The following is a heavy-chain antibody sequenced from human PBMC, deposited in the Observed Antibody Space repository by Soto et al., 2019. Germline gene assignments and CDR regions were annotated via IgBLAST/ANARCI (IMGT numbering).Heavy chain of an antibody. D-gene: IGHD3-3*01. CDR1: GFTVSSNY. CDR3: ARDGYYDFWSGYRVDGMDV. CDR2: IYSGGST. J-gene: IGHJ6*02. Sequence: EVQLVESGGGLIQPGGSLRLSCAASGFTVSSNYMSWVRQAPGKGLEWVSVIYSGGSTYYADSVKGRFTISRDNSKNTLYLQMNSLRGEDTAVYYCARDGYYDFWSGYRVDGMDVWGQGTTVTVSS. V-gene: IGHV3-53*01.